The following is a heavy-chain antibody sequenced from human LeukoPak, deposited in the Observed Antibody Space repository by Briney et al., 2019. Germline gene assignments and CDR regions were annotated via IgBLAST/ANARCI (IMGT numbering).Heavy chain of an antibody. CDR3: AREALAFDI. CDR1: GFTFISLYN. CDR2: ISSGSTHI. Sequence: GGSLRLSCAASGFTFISLYNFNWVRQAPGKGLEWVSSISSGSTHIYYAESVKGRFNISRDNAKNSLYLQMNSLRAEDTAVYYCAREALAFDIWGQGTMVTVSS. V-gene: IGHV3-21*01. J-gene: IGHJ3*02.